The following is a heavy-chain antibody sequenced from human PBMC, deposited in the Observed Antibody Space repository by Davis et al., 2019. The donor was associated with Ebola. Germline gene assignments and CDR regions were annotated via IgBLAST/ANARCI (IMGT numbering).Heavy chain of an antibody. CDR3: ARRRIVGATGVDY. CDR2: IYYSGST. CDR1: GGSISSYY. V-gene: IGHV4-59*08. J-gene: IGHJ4*02. D-gene: IGHD1-26*01. Sequence: GSLRLSCTVSGGSISSYYWSWIRQPPGKGLEWIGYIYYSGSTNYNPSLKSRVTISVDTSKNQFSLKLSSVTAADTAVYYCARRRIVGATGVDYWGQGTLVTVSS.